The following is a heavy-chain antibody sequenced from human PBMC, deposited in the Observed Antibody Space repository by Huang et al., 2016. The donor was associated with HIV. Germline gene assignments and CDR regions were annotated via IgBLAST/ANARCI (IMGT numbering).Heavy chain of an antibody. CDR3: AREKAADSAWYGVYYFDY. CDR2: INHIGKT. V-gene: IGHV4-34*01. CDR1: GGSFSGYY. Sequence: QVQLRQWGAGLVKPSETLSLTCAVYGGSFSGYYWTWIRKSPGKGLEWIGEINHIGKTNYQPSLKSRVTISKDTAKNQFSLQVTSVSAADTGVYFCAREKAADSAWYGVYYFDYWGEGALVTVTS. D-gene: IGHD6-19*01. J-gene: IGHJ4*02.